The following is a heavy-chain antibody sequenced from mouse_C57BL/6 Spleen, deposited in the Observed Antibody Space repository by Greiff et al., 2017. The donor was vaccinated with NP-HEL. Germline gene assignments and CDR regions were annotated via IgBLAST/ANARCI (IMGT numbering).Heavy chain of an antibody. CDR1: GYTFTSYW. J-gene: IGHJ3*01. Sequence: VQLQQPGAELVMPGASVKLSCKASGYTFTSYWMHWVKQRPGQGLAWIGEIDPSDSYTNYNQKFKGKSTLTVDKSSSTAYMQLSSLTSEDSAVYYCARYPFAYWGQGTLVTVSA. CDR3: ARYPFAY. CDR2: IDPSDSYT. V-gene: IGHV1-69*01.